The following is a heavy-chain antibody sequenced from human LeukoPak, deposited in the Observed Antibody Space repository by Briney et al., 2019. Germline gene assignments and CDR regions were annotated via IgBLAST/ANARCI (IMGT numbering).Heavy chain of an antibody. D-gene: IGHD3-10*01. V-gene: IGHV3-23*01. CDR2: ISGSGGST. Sequence: VGSLTLSCVASEFPFSVYDMSWVRQVPGKGLEWVSFISGSGGSTYYADSVKGRFTISRDNSKNTLYLQINSLRAEDTAVYYCAKDRQGFGFGEQLDYYYMDVWGKGATVTVSS. CDR1: EFPFSVYD. J-gene: IGHJ6*03. CDR3: AKDRQGFGFGEQLDYYYMDV.